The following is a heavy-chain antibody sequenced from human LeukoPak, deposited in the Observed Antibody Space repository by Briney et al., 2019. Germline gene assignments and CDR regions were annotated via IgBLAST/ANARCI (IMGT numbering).Heavy chain of an antibody. CDR1: GFTFSSYA. V-gene: IGHV3-23*01. Sequence: GGSLRLSCAASGFTFSSYAMSWVRQAPGKGLEWVSAISGSGGSTYYTDSVKGRFTISRDNSKNTLYLQMNSLRAEDTAVYYCAKDDSAAGEGWFDPWGQGTLVTVSS. D-gene: IGHD6-13*01. CDR3: AKDDSAAGEGWFDP. J-gene: IGHJ5*02. CDR2: ISGSGGST.